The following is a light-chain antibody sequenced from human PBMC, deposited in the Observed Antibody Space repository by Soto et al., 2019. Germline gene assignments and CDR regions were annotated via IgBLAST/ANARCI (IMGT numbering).Light chain of an antibody. V-gene: IGLV2-14*03. Sequence: QSVLTQPASVSGSPGQSIAISCTGTSSDVGGYNSASWYQQHPGKAPKLLIYDVSNRPPGVSNRFSGSKSGNTASLTISGLQAEDEDDYYCSSYSTGGSYVFGTGTKVTVL. CDR1: SSDVGGYNS. CDR3: SSYSTGGSYV. J-gene: IGLJ1*01. CDR2: DVS.